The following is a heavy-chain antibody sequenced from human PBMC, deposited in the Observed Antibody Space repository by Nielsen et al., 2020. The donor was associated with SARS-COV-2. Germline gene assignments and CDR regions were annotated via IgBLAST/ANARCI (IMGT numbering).Heavy chain of an antibody. CDR2: ISRDSGET. Sequence: GESLKISCGASGFTISSSFMSWVRQAPGKGLEWVSSISRDSGETYYAGSVKGRFTTSRDNAKDSLYLQMNSLRAEDTAVYYCVRRVVGGTGFEYWGQGTLVTVSS. D-gene: IGHD6-19*01. V-gene: IGHV3-21*01. CDR3: VRRVVGGTGFEY. J-gene: IGHJ4*02. CDR1: GFTISSSF.